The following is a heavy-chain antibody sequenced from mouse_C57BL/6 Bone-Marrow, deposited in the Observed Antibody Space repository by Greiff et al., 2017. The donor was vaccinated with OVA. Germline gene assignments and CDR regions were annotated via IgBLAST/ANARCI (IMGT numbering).Heavy chain of an antibody. CDR2: ISDGGSYT. CDR3: ASRIYYGNYAWFAY. J-gene: IGHJ3*01. D-gene: IGHD2-1*01. CDR1: GFTFSSYA. Sequence: DVQLVESGGGLVKPGGSLKLSCAASGFTFSSYAMSWVRQTPEKRLEWVATISDGGSYTYYPDNVKGRFTISRDNAKNNLYLQMSHLKSEDTAMYYCASRIYYGNYAWFAYWGQGTLVTVSA. V-gene: IGHV5-4*01.